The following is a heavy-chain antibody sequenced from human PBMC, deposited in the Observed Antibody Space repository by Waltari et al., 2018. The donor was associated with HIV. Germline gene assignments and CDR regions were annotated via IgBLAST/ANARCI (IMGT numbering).Heavy chain of an antibody. CDR1: GFTFSNAW. CDR3: TTEPLTYIRAFDI. CDR2: IKSKTDGGTT. D-gene: IGHD4-4*01. J-gene: IGHJ3*02. Sequence: EVQLVESGGGLVKPGGSLRLSCAASGFTFSNAWMSWVRQAPGKGLEWVGRIKSKTDGGTTDYAAPVKGRFTISRDDSKNTLYLQMNSLKTEDTAVYYCTTEPLTYIRAFDIWGQGTMVTVSS. V-gene: IGHV3-15*01.